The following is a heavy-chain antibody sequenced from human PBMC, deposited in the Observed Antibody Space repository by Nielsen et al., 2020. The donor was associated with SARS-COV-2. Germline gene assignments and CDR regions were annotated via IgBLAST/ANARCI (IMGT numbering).Heavy chain of an antibody. CDR3: ARDGGIITIFGKQPYYFDY. V-gene: IGHV1-2*04. D-gene: IGHD3-3*01. CDR2: INPNSGGT. Sequence: VRQMPGKGLEWMGWINPNSGGTNYAQKFQGWVTMTRDTSISTAYMELSRLRSDDTAVYYCARDGGIITIFGKQPYYFDYWGQGTLVTVSS. J-gene: IGHJ4*02.